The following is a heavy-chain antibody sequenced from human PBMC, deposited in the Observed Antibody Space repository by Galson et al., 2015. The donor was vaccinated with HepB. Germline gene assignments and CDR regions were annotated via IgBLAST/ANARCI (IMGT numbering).Heavy chain of an antibody. CDR3: AKPAAIHYDRRGYRGNFDY. D-gene: IGHD3-22*01. V-gene: IGHV3-23*01. Sequence: SLRLSCAASRFTFSSYAMSWVRQAPGKGLEWVSGITGSGADTYYADSVKGRFTISRDNSKNTLYLQMNSLKAEDTAVYYCAKPAAIHYDRRGYRGNFDYWGQGSLVTVSS. CDR2: ITGSGADT. CDR1: RFTFSSYA. J-gene: IGHJ4*02.